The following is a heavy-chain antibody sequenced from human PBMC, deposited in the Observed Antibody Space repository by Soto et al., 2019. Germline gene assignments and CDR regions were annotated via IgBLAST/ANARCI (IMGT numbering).Heavy chain of an antibody. CDR2: INAGNGNT. CDR3: ASRYPPMATRGGYYYYGMDV. D-gene: IGHD5-12*01. V-gene: IGHV1-3*01. J-gene: IGHJ6*02. CDR1: GYTFTSYA. Sequence: VQLVQSGAEVKKPGASVKVSCKASGYTFTSYAMHWVRQAPGQRLEWMGWINAGNGNTKYSQKFQGRVTITRDTSASTAYMELSSLRSEDTAVYYCASRYPPMATRGGYYYYGMDVWGQGTTVTVSS.